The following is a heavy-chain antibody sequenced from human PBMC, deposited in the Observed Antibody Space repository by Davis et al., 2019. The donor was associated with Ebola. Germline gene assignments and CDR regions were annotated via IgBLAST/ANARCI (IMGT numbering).Heavy chain of an antibody. CDR1: GGSFSGYY. D-gene: IGHD3-16*01. CDR3: ASLSGLSPPNWFDP. J-gene: IGHJ5*02. Sequence: PSETLSLTCAVYGGSFSGYYWSWIRQPPGKGLEWIGEINHSGSTNYNPSLKSRVTISVDTSKNQFSLKLSSVTAADTAVYYCASLSGLSPPNWFDPWGQGTLVTVSS. CDR2: INHSGST. V-gene: IGHV4-34*01.